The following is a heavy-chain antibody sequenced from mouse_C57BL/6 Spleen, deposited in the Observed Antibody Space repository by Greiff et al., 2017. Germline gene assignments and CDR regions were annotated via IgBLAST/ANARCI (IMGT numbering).Heavy chain of an antibody. V-gene: IGHV5-6*01. D-gene: IGHD1-1*01. Sequence: EVQGVESGGDLVKPGGSLKLSCAASGFTFSSYGMSWVRQTPDKRLEWVATISSGGSYTYYPDSVKGRFTISRDKAKNTLYLQMSSLKSEDTAVYYCASRGDTEGFDYWGQGTTLTVSS. CDR3: ASRGDTEGFDY. CDR2: ISSGGSYT. J-gene: IGHJ2*01. CDR1: GFTFSSYG.